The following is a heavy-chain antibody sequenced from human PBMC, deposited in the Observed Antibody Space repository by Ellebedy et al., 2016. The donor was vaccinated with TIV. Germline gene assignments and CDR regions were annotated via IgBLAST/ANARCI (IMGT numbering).Heavy chain of an antibody. V-gene: IGHV4-59*08. CDR1: GGSISSYY. Sequence: MPSETLSLTCTVSGGSISSYYWGWVRQPPGKGLEWLGYFYNSVNTNYNPSLKRRVTMSVDTSKNQVSLKLRSVTAADTAVYYCARFYEAGSTEDYWGQGTLVIVSS. CDR3: ARFYEAGSTEDY. J-gene: IGHJ4*02. D-gene: IGHD3-10*01. CDR2: FYNSVNT.